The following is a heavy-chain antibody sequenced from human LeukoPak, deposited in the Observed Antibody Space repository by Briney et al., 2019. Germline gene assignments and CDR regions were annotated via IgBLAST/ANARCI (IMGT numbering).Heavy chain of an antibody. V-gene: IGHV3-33*01. CDR3: ARPSRYFDYDYYGMDV. CDR2: IWYDGSNK. Sequence: GRYLRLSCAASGFTFSSYGMHWVRQAPGKGLEWVAVIWYDGSNKYYADSVKGRFTISRDNSKNTLYLQMNSLSAEDTAVYYCARPSRYFDYDYYGMDVWGQGTTVTVSS. CDR1: GFTFSSYG. J-gene: IGHJ6*02. D-gene: IGHD3-9*01.